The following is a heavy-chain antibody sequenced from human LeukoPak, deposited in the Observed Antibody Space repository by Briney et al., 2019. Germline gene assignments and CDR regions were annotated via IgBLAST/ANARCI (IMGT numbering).Heavy chain of an antibody. D-gene: IGHD3-22*01. V-gene: IGHV1-69*04. CDR1: GGTFSSYG. J-gene: IGHJ4*02. Sequence: SVKVSCKASGGTFSSYGISWVRQAPGQGLEWMGRIIPILGIANYAQKFQGRVTITADKSTSTAYMELSSLRSEDTAVYYCAKTYYYDSSGYYYLYYFDYWGQGTLVTVSS. CDR3: AKTYYYDSSGYYYLYYFDY. CDR2: IIPILGIA.